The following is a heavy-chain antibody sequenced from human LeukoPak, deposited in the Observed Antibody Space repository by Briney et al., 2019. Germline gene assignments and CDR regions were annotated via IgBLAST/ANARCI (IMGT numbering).Heavy chain of an antibody. V-gene: IGHV1-2*02. CDR1: GYTFIGYY. Sequence: ASVKVSCKASGYTFIGYYMHWVRQAPGQGLEWMGWINPNSGGTNYAQKFQGRVTMTRDTSISTAYMELSRLRSEDTAVYYCARVKSYYYDTSDKDAFDIWGQGTMVTVSS. CDR2: INPNSGGT. CDR3: ARVKSYYYDTSDKDAFDI. J-gene: IGHJ3*02. D-gene: IGHD3-22*01.